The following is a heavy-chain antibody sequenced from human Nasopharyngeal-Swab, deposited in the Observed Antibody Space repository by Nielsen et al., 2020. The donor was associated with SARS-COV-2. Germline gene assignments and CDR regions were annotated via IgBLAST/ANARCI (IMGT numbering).Heavy chain of an antibody. CDR1: GYTFTGYY. Sequence: ASVTVSCKASGYTFTGYYMHWVRQATGQGLEWMGRINPNSGGTNYAQKFQGRVTMTRDTSISTAYMELSRLRSDDTAVYYCARDREMVLDYWGQGTLVTVSS. D-gene: IGHD5-24*01. V-gene: IGHV1-2*06. CDR2: INPNSGGT. CDR3: ARDREMVLDY. J-gene: IGHJ4*02.